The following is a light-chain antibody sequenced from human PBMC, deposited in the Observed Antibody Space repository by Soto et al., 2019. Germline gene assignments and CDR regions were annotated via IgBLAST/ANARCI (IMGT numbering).Light chain of an antibody. Sequence: QSVLTQPPSLSGAPGQRVTISCTGSGSNIGAPYDVHWYQHLPGTAPKLLIYGSTNRPSGVPGRFSGSKSGTSASLAITGLQAEDEADYYCQSSDSSLSGYVFGAGTKVTVL. CDR2: GST. J-gene: IGLJ1*01. V-gene: IGLV1-40*01. CDR3: QSSDSSLSGYV. CDR1: GSNIGAPYD.